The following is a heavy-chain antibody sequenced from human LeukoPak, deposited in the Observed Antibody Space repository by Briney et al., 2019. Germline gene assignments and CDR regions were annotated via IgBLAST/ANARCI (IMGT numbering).Heavy chain of an antibody. Sequence: GGSLRLSCAASGFTFSSYSMNWVRQAPGKGLEWVSSISSSSSYIYYADSVKGRFTISRGNAKNSLYLQMNSLRAEDTAVYYCAXGVGQQLVAFDIWGQGTMVTVSS. D-gene: IGHD6-13*01. CDR2: ISSSSSYI. J-gene: IGHJ3*02. CDR1: GFTFSSYS. V-gene: IGHV3-21*01. CDR3: AXGVGQQLVAFDI.